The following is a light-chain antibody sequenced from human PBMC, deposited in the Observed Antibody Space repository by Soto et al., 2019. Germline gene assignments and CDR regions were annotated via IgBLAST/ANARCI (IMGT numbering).Light chain of an antibody. Sequence: DIQLTQSPSFLSASVGDRVSITCRASQGISSYLAWYQQKPGKAPKLLIYAASNLQSGVPSRFSGSGSGTEFTLTISSLQPDDSSTYYCQQSNSYPCTFGHGTKVDIK. CDR3: QQSNSYPCT. J-gene: IGKJ3*01. CDR2: AAS. V-gene: IGKV1-9*01. CDR1: QGISSY.